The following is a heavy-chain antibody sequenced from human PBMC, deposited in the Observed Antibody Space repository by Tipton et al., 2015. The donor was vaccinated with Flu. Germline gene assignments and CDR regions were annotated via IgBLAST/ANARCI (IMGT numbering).Heavy chain of an antibody. D-gene: IGHD1-7*01. CDR3: ARGELHVFDI. J-gene: IGHJ3*02. Sequence: TLSLTCTVSGGSISSYGYYWSWLARHTGKGLEWFGYVYYSGTTYYNPSLKSRATITVDTSKKQFSLMLSFVTAADTLVYYCARGELHVFDIWGQGTMVTVTS. CDR2: VYYSGTT. CDR1: GGSISSYGYY. V-gene: IGHV4-31*03.